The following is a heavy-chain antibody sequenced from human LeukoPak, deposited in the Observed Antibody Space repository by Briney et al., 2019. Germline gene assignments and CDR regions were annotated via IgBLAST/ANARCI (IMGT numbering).Heavy chain of an antibody. CDR3: AGVGYSGSYYTFDY. CDR1: GGSISSYY. J-gene: IGHJ4*02. Sequence: SETLSLTCTVSGGSISSYYWSWIRQPPGKGLEWIGYIYYSGSTNYNPSLKSPVTISVDTSKNQFSLKLSSVTAADTAVYYCAGVGYSGSYYTFDYWGQGTLVTVSS. CDR2: IYYSGST. D-gene: IGHD1-26*01. V-gene: IGHV4-59*01.